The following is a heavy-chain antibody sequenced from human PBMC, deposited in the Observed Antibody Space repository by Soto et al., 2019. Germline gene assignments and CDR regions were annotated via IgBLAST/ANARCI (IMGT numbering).Heavy chain of an antibody. J-gene: IGHJ6*02. CDR2: ISYDGSNK. D-gene: IGHD3-16*01. CDR3: ARDRKSLGGGSYGLDV. V-gene: IGHV3-30*03. CDR1: GFVFLHFG. Sequence: PGGSLRLSCVGSGFVFLHFGMHWVGQAPGKGLEWVAIISYDGSNKYYADSVKVRFTISRDSPKHTLSLPMTSRRIEDTAVYYCARDRKSLGGGSYGLDVWGQGTTVTVYS.